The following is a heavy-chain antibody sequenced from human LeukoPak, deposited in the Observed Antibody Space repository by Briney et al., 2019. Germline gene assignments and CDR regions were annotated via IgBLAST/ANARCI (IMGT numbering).Heavy chain of an antibody. Sequence: LWASVKVSCKASGYTFTGNYMHWVRQAPGQGLEWMGWINPNSGGTNYAQKFQGRVTMTRDTSIGTAYMELNRLRSDDTAVYYCARGSYDSSDFEYFHHWGQGTLVTVSS. CDR3: ARGSYDSSDFEYFHH. D-gene: IGHD3-22*01. J-gene: IGHJ1*01. V-gene: IGHV1-2*02. CDR1: GYTFTGNY. CDR2: INPNSGGT.